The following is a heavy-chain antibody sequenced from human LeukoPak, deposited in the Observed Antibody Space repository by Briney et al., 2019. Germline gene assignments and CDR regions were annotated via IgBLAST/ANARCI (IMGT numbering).Heavy chain of an antibody. CDR3: AAALYSSTWKDDY. J-gene: IGHJ4*02. D-gene: IGHD6-13*01. CDR1: RFTFSSSA. CDR2: IVVTSGNT. Sequence: SVKVSCKASRFTFSSSAMQWVRQARGQRLEWIGWIVVTSGNTNYAQKFQERVTITRDMSTSTAYMELSSLRSEDTAVYYCAAALYSSTWKDDYWGQGTLVTVSS. V-gene: IGHV1-58*02.